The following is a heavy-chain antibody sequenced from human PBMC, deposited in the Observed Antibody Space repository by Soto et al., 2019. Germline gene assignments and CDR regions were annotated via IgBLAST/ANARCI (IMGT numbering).Heavy chain of an antibody. CDR2: TYYGRNT. J-gene: IGHJ4*02. CDR3: ARDREYYDSSGLYFDY. V-gene: IGHV4-59*01. D-gene: IGHD3-22*01. Sequence: PSETLSLTCSVSGGSISDYYWSWIRQPPGKGLEWIGYTYYGRNTNYNPSLKSRVTISVDTSKNQFSLKLISVTAADTAVYYCARDREYYDSSGLYFDYWGQGTLVTVSS. CDR1: GGSISDYY.